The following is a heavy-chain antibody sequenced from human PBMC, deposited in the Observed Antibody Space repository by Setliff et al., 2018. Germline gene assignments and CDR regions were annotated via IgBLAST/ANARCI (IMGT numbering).Heavy chain of an antibody. J-gene: IGHJ6*02. V-gene: IGHV4-39*07. D-gene: IGHD6-6*01. CDR2: IYYSGST. CDR3: ARVAQYSSSSFYYYYYGMDV. CDR1: GGSISSGSYY. Sequence: SETLSLTCTVSGGSISSGSYYWGWIRQPPGKGLEWIGSIYYSGSTYYNPSLKSRVTISVDTSKNQFSLKLSSVTAADTAVYYCARVAQYSSSSFYYYYYGMDVWGQGTTVTV.